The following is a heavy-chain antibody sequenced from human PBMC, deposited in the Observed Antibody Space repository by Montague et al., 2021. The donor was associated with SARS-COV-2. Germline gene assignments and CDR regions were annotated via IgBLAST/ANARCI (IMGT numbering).Heavy chain of an antibody. J-gene: IGHJ4*02. D-gene: IGHD3-10*01. CDR3: ATDATIFWFERGRGTFDH. V-gene: IGHV3-30*03. CDR2: ISYDGSIQ. CDR1: GFTFNNFG. Sequence: SLRLSCAASGFTFNNFGMHWVRQAPGQGLEWVAVISYDGSIQYYAGSVKGRFTISRDWSKNTLYLQMSSLRPEDTAVYYCATDATIFWFERGRGTFDHWGQGPLVAVSS.